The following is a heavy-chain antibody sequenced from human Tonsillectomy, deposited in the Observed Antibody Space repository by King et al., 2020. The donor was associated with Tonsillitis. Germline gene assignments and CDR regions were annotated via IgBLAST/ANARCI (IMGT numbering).Heavy chain of an antibody. CDR1: GFTFSSYW. CDR3: ARETEVGALYY. CDR2: IKQDGSEK. J-gene: IGHJ4*02. D-gene: IGHD1-26*01. Sequence: VQLVESGGGLVQPGGSLRPSCAASGFTFSSYWMSWVRQAPGKGLEWVANIKQDGSEKYYVDSVKGRFTISRDNAKNSLYLQMNSLRAEDTAVYYCARETEVGALYYWGQGTLVTVSS. V-gene: IGHV3-7*01.